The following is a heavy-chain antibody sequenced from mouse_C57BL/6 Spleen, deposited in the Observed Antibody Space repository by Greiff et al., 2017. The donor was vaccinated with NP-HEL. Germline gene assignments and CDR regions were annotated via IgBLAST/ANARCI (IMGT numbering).Heavy chain of an antibody. CDR3: ARLDGYYWCAY. CDR1: GYTFTSYW. Sequence: QVQLQQPGAELVRPGSSVKLSCKASGYTFTSYWMHWVKQRPIQGLEWIGNIDPSDSETHYNQKFKDKATLTVDKSSSTAYMQLSSLTSEDSAVYYCARLDGYYWCAYWGQGTLVTVSA. CDR2: IDPSDSET. J-gene: IGHJ3*01. D-gene: IGHD2-3*01. V-gene: IGHV1-52*01.